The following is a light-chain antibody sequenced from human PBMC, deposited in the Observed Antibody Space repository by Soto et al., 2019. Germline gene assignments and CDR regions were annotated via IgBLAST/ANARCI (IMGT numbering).Light chain of an antibody. Sequence: QSALTQPASVSGSPGQSIAISCTGSSSDIGIYKYVSWYQQHPGKVPKLMIYEVSNRPSGVSNRFSGSKSGNTASLTISGLQAEDEADYYCSSYTSSNTPVVFGGGTKVTVL. CDR3: SSYTSSNTPVV. CDR2: EVS. V-gene: IGLV2-14*01. J-gene: IGLJ2*01. CDR1: SSDIGIYKY.